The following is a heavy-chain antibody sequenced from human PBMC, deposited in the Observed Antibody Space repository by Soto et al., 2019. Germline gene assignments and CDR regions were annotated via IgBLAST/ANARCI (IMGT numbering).Heavy chain of an antibody. CDR3: ARSVAVPGAHIDY. J-gene: IGHJ4*02. Sequence: SETLSLTCSVSGGSISGSYWSWIRQSPGKGLEWLGYVYYTGSTNYSRSLRSRVSISVDTSKNEFSLRLSSVTAADTAVYFCARSVAVPGAHIDYWGQGTQVTVSS. CDR1: GGSISGSY. CDR2: VYYTGST. V-gene: IGHV4-59*01. D-gene: IGHD6-19*01.